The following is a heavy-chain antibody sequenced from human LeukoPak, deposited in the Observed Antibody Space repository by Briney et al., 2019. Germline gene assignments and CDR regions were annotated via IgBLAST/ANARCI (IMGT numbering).Heavy chain of an antibody. V-gene: IGHV4-34*01. CDR2: INHSGST. CDR3: ARIVVVPAATPYYYYYGMDV. D-gene: IGHD2-2*01. Sequence: SETLSLTCAVYGGSFSGYYWSWIRQPPGKGLEWIGEINHSGSTNYNPSLKSRVTISVDTSKNQFSLKLSSVTTADTAVYYCARIVVVPAATPYYYYYGMDVWGQGTTVTVSS. J-gene: IGHJ6*02. CDR1: GGSFSGYY.